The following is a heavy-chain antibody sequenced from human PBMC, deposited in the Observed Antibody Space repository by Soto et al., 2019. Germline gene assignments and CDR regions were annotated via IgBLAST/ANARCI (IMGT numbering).Heavy chain of an antibody. Sequence: VGSLRLSCAASGFTFSSYGMHWVRQAPGKGLEWVAVIWYDGSNKYYADSVKGRFTISRDNSKNTLYLKMNSLRAEDTAVYYCASLHDYYDSSGYDAFDIWGQGTMVTVSS. J-gene: IGHJ3*02. CDR3: ASLHDYYDSSGYDAFDI. V-gene: IGHV3-33*01. CDR1: GFTFSSYG. CDR2: IWYDGSNK. D-gene: IGHD3-22*01.